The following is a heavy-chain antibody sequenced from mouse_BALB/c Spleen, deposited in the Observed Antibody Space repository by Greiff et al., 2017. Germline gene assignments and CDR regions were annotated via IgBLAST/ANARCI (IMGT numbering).Heavy chain of an antibody. CDR1: GYAFTNYL. V-gene: IGHV1-54*01. CDR3: ARYGIGRSSWFAY. Sequence: VQLQQSGAELVRPGTSVKVSCKASGYAFTNYLIEWVKQRPGQGLEWIGVINPGSGGTNYNEKFKGKATLTADKSSGTAYMQLSSLTSDDSAVYFCARYGIGRSSWFAYWGQGTLVTVSA. D-gene: IGHD1-1*02. CDR2: INPGSGGT. J-gene: IGHJ3*01.